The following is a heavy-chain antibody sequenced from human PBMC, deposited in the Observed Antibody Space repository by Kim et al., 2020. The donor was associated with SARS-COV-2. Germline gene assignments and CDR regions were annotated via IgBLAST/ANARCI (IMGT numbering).Heavy chain of an antibody. V-gene: IGHV3-7*01. CDR2: IKQDGTEK. CDR1: GFIFSSYW. CDR3: ATSRTFDY. J-gene: IGHJ4*02. Sequence: GGSLRLSCAASGFIFSSYWVTWVRQAPGKGLEWVANIKQDGTEKHYVYSVKGRFTISRDNAKNSLYLQMNSLRAEDTAVYYCATSRTFDYWGQGTLVTVS.